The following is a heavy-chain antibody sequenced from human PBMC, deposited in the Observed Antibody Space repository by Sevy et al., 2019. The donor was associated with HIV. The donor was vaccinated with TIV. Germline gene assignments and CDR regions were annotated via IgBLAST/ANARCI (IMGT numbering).Heavy chain of an antibody. CDR2: IKPDGSET. D-gene: IGHD2-8*01. V-gene: IGHV3-7*03. CDR3: AAEWDY. J-gene: IGHJ4*02. Sequence: GGFLRLSCAASGFTFGGYWLSWVRQAPGKGREWVANIKPDGSETYVDSVKGRFFISRDSAMNSLYLKMNSLRVEDTAVYYCAAEWDYWGQGALVTVSS. CDR1: GFTFGGYW.